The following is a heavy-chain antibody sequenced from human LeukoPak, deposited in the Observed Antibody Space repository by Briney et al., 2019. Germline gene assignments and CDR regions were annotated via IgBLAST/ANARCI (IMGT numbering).Heavy chain of an antibody. CDR2: ISYDGSNK. CDR1: GFTFSSYA. D-gene: IGHD6-13*01. Sequence: GGSLRLSCAASGFTFSSYAMHWVRQAPGKGLEWVAVISYDGSNKYYADSVKGRFTISRDNSKNTLYLQMNSLRAEDTAVYYCARASGVAAAGPYNWFDPWGQGTLVTVSS. CDR3: ARASGVAAAGPYNWFDP. V-gene: IGHV3-30-3*01. J-gene: IGHJ5*02.